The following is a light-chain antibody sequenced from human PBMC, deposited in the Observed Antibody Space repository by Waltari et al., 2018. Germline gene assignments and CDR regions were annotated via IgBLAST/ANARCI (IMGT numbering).Light chain of an antibody. V-gene: IGKV3-15*01. CDR3: QQYNNWLYT. J-gene: IGKJ2*01. CDR2: DAS. CDR1: QSASTN. Sequence: ERVMTQSPAPLSVSPGETATLSCKASQSASTNLAWYQQKAGQAPRPLIYDASIRATGVPARFSGRGAGTEFTLTITGLQSEDFAVYYCQQYNNWLYTFGQGTKLEIK.